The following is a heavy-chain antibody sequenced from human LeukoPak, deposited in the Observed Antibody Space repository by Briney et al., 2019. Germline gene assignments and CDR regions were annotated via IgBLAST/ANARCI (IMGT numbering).Heavy chain of an antibody. J-gene: IGHJ4*02. Sequence: GRSLRLSCAASEFTFSSYGMHWVRQALGKGLEWVAVISYDGSNKYYADSVKGRFTISRDNSKNTLYLQMNSLRAEDTAVYYCAKSNGVAADCWTNYFDYWGQGTLVTVSS. CDR3: AKSNGVAADCWTNYFDY. CDR2: ISYDGSNK. D-gene: IGHD2-15*01. CDR1: EFTFSSYG. V-gene: IGHV3-30*18.